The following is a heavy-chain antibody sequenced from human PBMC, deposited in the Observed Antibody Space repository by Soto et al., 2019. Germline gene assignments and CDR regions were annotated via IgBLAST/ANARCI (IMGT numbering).Heavy chain of an antibody. CDR3: ARLSTYYYGSGSPYYYYYYMDV. J-gene: IGHJ6*03. V-gene: IGHV1-8*01. Sequence: QVQLVQSGAEVKKPGASVKVSCKASGYTFTSYDINWVRQATGQGLEWMGWMNPNSGNTGYAQKFQGRATMTRNTSISTAYMELSSLRSEDTAVYYCARLSTYYYGSGSPYYYYYYMDVWGKGTTVTVSS. CDR2: MNPNSGNT. D-gene: IGHD3-10*01. CDR1: GYTFTSYD.